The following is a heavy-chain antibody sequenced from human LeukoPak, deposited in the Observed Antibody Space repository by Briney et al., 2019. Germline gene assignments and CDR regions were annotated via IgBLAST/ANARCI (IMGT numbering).Heavy chain of an antibody. Sequence: SETLSLTRTVSGASIISGNYFWGWVRQPPGKRLEWIGSWHHSGITDYNPSLKSRVTIVADTSKNQFSLKLASVAAADSAVYFCARQYEFWGQGTLVTVSS. J-gene: IGHJ4*02. V-gene: IGHV4-39*01. CDR3: ARQYEF. CDR1: GASIISGNYF. CDR2: WHHSGIT. D-gene: IGHD3-10*01.